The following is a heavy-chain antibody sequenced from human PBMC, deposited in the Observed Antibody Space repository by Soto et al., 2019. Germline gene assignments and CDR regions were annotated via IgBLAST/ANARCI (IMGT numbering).Heavy chain of an antibody. D-gene: IGHD2-15*01. Sequence: GGSLRLSCAASGVTVTDSYMNWVRQAPGKGLEWVSVIYSGGSTSYADSVKGRFAISRDNSKNTLYLQMNSLRAEDTAVYYCARTSLSNCSGGTCYFHGWGQALLASVFS. CDR3: ARTSLSNCSGGTCYFHG. CDR1: GVTVTDSY. J-gene: IGHJ4*02. V-gene: IGHV3-66*01. CDR2: IYSGGST.